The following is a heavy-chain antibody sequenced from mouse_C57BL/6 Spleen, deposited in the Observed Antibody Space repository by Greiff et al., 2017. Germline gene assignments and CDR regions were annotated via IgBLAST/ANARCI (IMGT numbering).Heavy chain of an antibody. CDR1: GYTFTDYE. D-gene: IGHD3-2*02. CDR3: TRRGSSGYGY. V-gene: IGHV1-15*01. CDR2: IDPETGGT. Sequence: QVQLKESGAELVRPGASVTLSCKASGYTFTDYEMHWVKQTPVHGLEWIGAIDPETGGTAYNQKFKGKAILTADKSSGTAYMELRSLTSEDSAVYYCTRRGSSGYGYWGQGTTLTVSS. J-gene: IGHJ2*01.